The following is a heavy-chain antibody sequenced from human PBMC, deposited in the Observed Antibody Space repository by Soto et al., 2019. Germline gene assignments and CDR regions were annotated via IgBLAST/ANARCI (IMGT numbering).Heavy chain of an antibody. J-gene: IGHJ3*02. Sequence: SETLSLTCAVSGGSISSSNWWSWVRQPPGKGLEWIGEIYNSGSTNYNPSLKSRVTISVDKSKNQFSLKLSSVTAADTAVYYCARDHPFTIFGVINDAFDIWGQGTMVS. CDR3: ARDHPFTIFGVINDAFDI. CDR1: GGSISSSNW. D-gene: IGHD3-3*01. V-gene: IGHV4-4*02. CDR2: IYNSGST.